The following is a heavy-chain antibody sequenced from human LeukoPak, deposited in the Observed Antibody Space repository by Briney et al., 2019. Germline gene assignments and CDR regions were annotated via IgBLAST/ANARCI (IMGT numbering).Heavy chain of an antibody. D-gene: IGHD3-22*01. V-gene: IGHV4-4*07. Sequence: SETLSLTCTVSGGSISSYYWSWIRQPAGKGLEWIGRIYTSGSTNYNPSLKSRVTMSVDTSKNQFSLKLSSVTAADTAVYYCARDRPTLYYYDSGGYAKVFDYWGQGTLVTVSS. CDR2: IYTSGST. CDR3: ARDRPTLYYYDSGGYAKVFDY. J-gene: IGHJ4*02. CDR1: GGSISSYY.